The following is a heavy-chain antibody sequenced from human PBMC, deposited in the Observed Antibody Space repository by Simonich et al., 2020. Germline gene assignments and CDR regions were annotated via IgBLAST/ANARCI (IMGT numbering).Heavy chain of an antibody. D-gene: IGHD4-4*01. CDR3: ARDYSNYDAFDI. V-gene: IGHV3-74*01. CDR2: RNRDGSST. J-gene: IGHJ3*02. CDR1: GFTFSSYW. Sequence: EVQLVESGGGLVQPGGSLRLSCAASGFTFSSYWMHWVRQAPGKGRVLVSRRNRDGSSTSYADSVKGRFTISRDNAKNTLYLQMNSLRAEDTAVYYCARDYSNYDAFDIWGQGTMVTVSS.